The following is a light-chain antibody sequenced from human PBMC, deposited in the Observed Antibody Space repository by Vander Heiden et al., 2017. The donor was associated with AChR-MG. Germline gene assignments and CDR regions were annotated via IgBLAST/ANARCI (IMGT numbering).Light chain of an antibody. V-gene: IGLV1-51*01. CDR2: ENQ. J-gene: IGLJ2*01. CDR3: ATWDSSLTVLL. Sequence: QSVLTQPPSVSAAPGQTVTISCSGGLSHLAINHVACFQHVPGTGPKVLIYENQKRPSGIRDRFSGSKSGTSATLDITGLQTGDEADYYCATWDSSLTVLLFGGGTKLTAL. CDR1: LSHLAINH.